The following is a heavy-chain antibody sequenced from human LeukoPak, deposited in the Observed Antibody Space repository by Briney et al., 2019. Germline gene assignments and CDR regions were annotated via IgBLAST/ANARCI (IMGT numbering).Heavy chain of an antibody. V-gene: IGHV3-21*04. CDR1: GFTFSSYS. J-gene: IGHJ3*02. Sequence: PGGSLRLSCAASGFTFSSYSMNWVRQAPGKGLEWVSSISSSSSYIYYADSVKGRFTISRDNSKNSLYLQMNSLRAEDTALYYCAKGGATIFYAFDIWGQGTMVTVSS. CDR2: ISSSSSYI. D-gene: IGHD5-24*01. CDR3: AKGGATIFYAFDI.